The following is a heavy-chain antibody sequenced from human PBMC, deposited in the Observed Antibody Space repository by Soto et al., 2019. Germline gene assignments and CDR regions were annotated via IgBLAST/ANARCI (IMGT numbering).Heavy chain of an antibody. V-gene: IGHV3-23*01. CDR2: FSGGGST. J-gene: IGHJ4*02. CDR1: GFTFSSYA. D-gene: IGHD1-26*01. CDR3: AKALYSGSYHAFDY. Sequence: SGFTFSSYAMTWVRQAPGKGLEWVSGFSGGGSTYYADSVKGRFTISRDNSKNTVYLQMNSLRAEDTAVYYCAKALYSGSYHAFDYWGQGTLVTVSS.